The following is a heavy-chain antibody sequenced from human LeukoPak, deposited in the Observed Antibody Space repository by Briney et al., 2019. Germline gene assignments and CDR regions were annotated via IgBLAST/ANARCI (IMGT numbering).Heavy chain of an antibody. V-gene: IGHV3-30*04. D-gene: IGHD3-22*01. CDR3: ARDLTIVTHYYDTTGPNWFDP. Sequence: GGSLRLSCAASGFTFSNYAMSWVRQTPGKGLEWVALISYDGSNKYYADSVKGRFTISRDDSKNTLYLQMNSLRAEDTAVYYCARDLTIVTHYYDTTGPNWFDPWGQGTLVTVSS. CDR2: ISYDGSNK. CDR1: GFTFSNYA. J-gene: IGHJ5*02.